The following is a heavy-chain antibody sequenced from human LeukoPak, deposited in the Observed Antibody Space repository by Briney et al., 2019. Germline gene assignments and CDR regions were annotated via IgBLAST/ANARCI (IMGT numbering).Heavy chain of an antibody. CDR1: GGTFSSYA. CDR3: ARAPYGDQYYFDY. D-gene: IGHD4-17*01. V-gene: IGHV1-69*04. CDR2: IIPILGIA. Sequence: SVKVSCKASGGTFSSYAISWVRQAPGQGLEWMGRIIPILGIANYAQKFQGRVTITADKSTSTAYMELSSLRSEDTAVYYCARAPYGDQYYFDYWGQGTLVTVSS. J-gene: IGHJ4*02.